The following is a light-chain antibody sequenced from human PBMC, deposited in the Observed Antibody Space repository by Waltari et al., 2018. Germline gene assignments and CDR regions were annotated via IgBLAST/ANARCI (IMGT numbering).Light chain of an antibody. CDR1: QSVSY. Sequence: IVLTQSPGTLSVSLGERATLSFRASQSVSYLAWYQQQSGQAPILLIYDASNRASGVPPRFSGSGSGSDFTLTISNVEPEDFAVYYCLQRNTWSFGQGTRLDIK. CDR2: DAS. CDR3: LQRNTWS. V-gene: IGKV3-11*01. J-gene: IGKJ5*01.